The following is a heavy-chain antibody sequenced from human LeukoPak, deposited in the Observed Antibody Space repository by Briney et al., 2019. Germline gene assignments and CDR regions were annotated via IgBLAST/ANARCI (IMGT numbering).Heavy chain of an antibody. CDR2: ISSSGSPI. CDR1: GFTFSDYY. D-gene: IGHD3-9*01. J-gene: IGHJ6*03. V-gene: IGHV3-11*01. Sequence: GGSLRLSCAASGFTFSDYYMSWLRQAPGKGLEWVSYISSSGSPIYYADSVKGRFTISRDNAKNSLYLQMNSLKAEDTAVYYCARDCRPLRYFDLVGYMDVWGKGTTVTISS. CDR3: ARDCRPLRYFDLVGYMDV.